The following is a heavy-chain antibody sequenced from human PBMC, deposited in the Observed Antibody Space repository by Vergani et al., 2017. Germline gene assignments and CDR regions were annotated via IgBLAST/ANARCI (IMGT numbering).Heavy chain of an antibody. CDR2: IYYSGST. CDR3: ARASKHYDILNGP. D-gene: IGHD3-9*01. J-gene: IGHJ5*02. Sequence: QVQLQESGPGLVKPSETLSLTCTVSGGSISSYYWSWIRQPPGKGLEWIGYIYYSGSTYYNPSLKSRVTISVDTSKNQFSLKLSSVTAADTAVYYCARASKHYDILNGPWGQGTLVTVSS. CDR1: GGSISSYY. V-gene: IGHV4-59*08.